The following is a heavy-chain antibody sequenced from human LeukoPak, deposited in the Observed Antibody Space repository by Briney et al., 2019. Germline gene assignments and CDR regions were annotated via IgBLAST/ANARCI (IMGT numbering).Heavy chain of an antibody. CDR1: GYTFTGHY. CDR3: ASSGYGSGRTNPFYYYYMDV. Sequence: ASVKVSCKASGYTFTGHYMHWVRQAPGQGLEWMGIINPSGGSTSYAQKFQGRVTMTRDMSTSTVYMELSSLRSEDTAVYYCASSGYGSGRTNPFYYYYMDVWGKGTTVTVSS. V-gene: IGHV1-46*01. D-gene: IGHD3-10*01. J-gene: IGHJ6*03. CDR2: INPSGGST.